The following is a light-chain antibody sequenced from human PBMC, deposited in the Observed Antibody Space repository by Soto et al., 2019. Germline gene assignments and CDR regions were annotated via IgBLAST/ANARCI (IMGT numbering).Light chain of an antibody. CDR2: EAS. CDR3: QQYNTDSRAWA. J-gene: IGKJ5*01. Sequence: DIMMTQSPSTLSASVGDRVTITCRAIQTISGRVAWYQLKPGEALKLLIYEASTLQWGVPSRFSGSGFGTEFTLTISSLQPDDFATYFCQQYNTDSRAWAFGQGTLLDIK. V-gene: IGKV1-5*03. CDR1: QTISGR.